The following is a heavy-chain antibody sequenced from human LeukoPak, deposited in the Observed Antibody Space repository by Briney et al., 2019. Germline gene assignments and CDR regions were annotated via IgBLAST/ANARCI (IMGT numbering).Heavy chain of an antibody. Sequence: SETLSLTCTVSGVSINNYYWTWIRQPAGKGLEWLGRFSKSGSTDYNPSLKSRITMSGDTSKNQFTLTLYSVTAADTALYFCAREVGADWGRGLDSWSQGTQVTV. J-gene: IGHJ4*02. D-gene: IGHD7-27*01. CDR3: AREVGADWGRGLDS. CDR1: GVSINNYY. CDR2: FSKSGST. V-gene: IGHV4-4*07.